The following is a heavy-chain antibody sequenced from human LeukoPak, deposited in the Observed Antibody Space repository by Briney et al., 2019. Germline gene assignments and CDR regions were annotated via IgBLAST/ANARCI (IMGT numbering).Heavy chain of an antibody. CDR2: ISSSGSTI. J-gene: IGHJ3*02. CDR3: ARDRESSSWYNAFDI. V-gene: IGHV3-11*01. D-gene: IGHD6-13*01. CDR1: GCTFSDYY. Sequence: GGSLRLSCAASGCTFSDYYMSWIRQAPGKGLEWVSYISSSGSTIYYADSVKGRFTISRDNAKNSLYLQMNSLRAEDTAVYYCARDRESSSWYNAFDIWGQGTMVTVSS.